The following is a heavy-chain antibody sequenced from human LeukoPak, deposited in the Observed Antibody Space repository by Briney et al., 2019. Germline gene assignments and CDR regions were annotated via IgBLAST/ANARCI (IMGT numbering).Heavy chain of an antibody. CDR3: ARDQWTGCLFCPLVKVGYMDV. Sequence: GGSLRLSCAASGFTFSSYWMHWVRQAPGKGLVWVSRINSDGSSTSYADSVKGRFTISRDNAKNTLYLQMNSLRAEDTAVYYCARDQWTGCLFCPLVKVGYMDVWGKGTTVTVSS. V-gene: IGHV3-74*01. J-gene: IGHJ6*03. CDR1: GFTFSSYW. CDR2: INSDGSST. D-gene: IGHD6-19*01.